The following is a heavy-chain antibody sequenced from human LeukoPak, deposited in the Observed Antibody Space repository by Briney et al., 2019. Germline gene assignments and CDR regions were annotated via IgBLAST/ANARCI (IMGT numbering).Heavy chain of an antibody. V-gene: IGHV3-21*01. Sequence: GGSLRLSCEGSGFSLSSYSMHWARQAPGKGLEWVSSISGTSKYIHYSDSVKGRFTISRDNSKNSFYLQMNSLRVEDTAVYYCARSCRILDIVATIRARLGGNGFDIWGQGTMVTVSS. CDR3: ARSCRILDIVATIRARLGGNGFDI. CDR1: GFSLSSYS. D-gene: IGHD5-12*01. J-gene: IGHJ3*02. CDR2: ISGTSKYI.